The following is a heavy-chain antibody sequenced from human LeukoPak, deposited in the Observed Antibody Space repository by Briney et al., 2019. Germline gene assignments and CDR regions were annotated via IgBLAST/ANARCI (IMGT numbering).Heavy chain of an antibody. D-gene: IGHD3-10*01. CDR3: ARDRGLEGRHYAFDI. Sequence: PGGSLRLSCAASGFTFSSYSMNWVRQAPGKGLEWVSSISSSSSYIYYADSVKGRFTISRDNAKNLLYLQMNSLRAEDTAVYYCARDRGLEGRHYAFDIWGQGTMVTVSS. V-gene: IGHV3-21*01. J-gene: IGHJ3*02. CDR1: GFTFSSYS. CDR2: ISSSSSYI.